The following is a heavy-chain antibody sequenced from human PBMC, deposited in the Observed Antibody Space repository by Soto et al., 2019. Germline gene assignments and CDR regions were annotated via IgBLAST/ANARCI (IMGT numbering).Heavy chain of an antibody. V-gene: IGHV1-3*01. J-gene: IGHJ4*02. CDR1: GYSFTSYA. CDR3: AHCSSTSCYGGPYFDC. D-gene: IGHD2-2*01. Sequence: GASVKVSCKASGYSFTSYAIHWVRQAPGQRLEWMGWINPVNGNTKYSQKLQGRVTITRDTSASTAYMELSSLRSEDTAVYYCAHCSSTSCYGGPYFDCWGQGTLVNVSS. CDR2: INPVNGNT.